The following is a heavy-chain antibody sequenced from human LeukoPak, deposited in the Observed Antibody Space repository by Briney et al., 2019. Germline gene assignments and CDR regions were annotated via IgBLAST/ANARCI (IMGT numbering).Heavy chain of an antibody. CDR1: GFTFSTYW. D-gene: IGHD6-19*01. CDR3: ARAPSYTSGYFDD. V-gene: IGHV3-74*01. Sequence: GGSLRLSCAASGFTFSTYWMHWVRQVPGKGLVWVSRIEGDGSSTSYADSVKGRFTISRDNAKNTLDLQMNSLRAEDTAVYYCARAPSYTSGYFDDWGQGTPVIVSS. CDR2: IEGDGSST. J-gene: IGHJ4*02.